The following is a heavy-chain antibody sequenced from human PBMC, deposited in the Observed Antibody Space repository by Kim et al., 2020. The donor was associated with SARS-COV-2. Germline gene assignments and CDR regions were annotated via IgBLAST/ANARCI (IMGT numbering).Heavy chain of an antibody. J-gene: IGHJ3*02. CDR1: GFTFSSYG. D-gene: IGHD3-22*01. V-gene: IGHV3-33*06. CDR3: AKGLSAFDI. Sequence: GGSLRLSCAASGFTFSSYGMHWVRQAPGKGLEWVAVIWYDGSNKYYADSVKGRFTISRDNSKNTLYLQMNSLRAEDTAVYYCAKGLSAFDIWGQGTMVTVSS. CDR2: IWYDGSNK.